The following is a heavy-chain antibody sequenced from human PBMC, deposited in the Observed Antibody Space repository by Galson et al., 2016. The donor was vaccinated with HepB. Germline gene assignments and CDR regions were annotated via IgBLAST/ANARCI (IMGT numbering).Heavy chain of an antibody. CDR1: GFTFSTYG. Sequence: SLRLSCAASGFTFSTYGMHWVRQAPGKGLEWVALISYDGKSESYADSVKGRVTISRDNSKNTLYLQMSSLRAEDTAVYFCARDVGGWGSYWGQGTLVAVSS. J-gene: IGHJ4*02. CDR3: ARDVGGWGSY. D-gene: IGHD3-10*01. V-gene: IGHV3-30*03. CDR2: ISYDGKSE.